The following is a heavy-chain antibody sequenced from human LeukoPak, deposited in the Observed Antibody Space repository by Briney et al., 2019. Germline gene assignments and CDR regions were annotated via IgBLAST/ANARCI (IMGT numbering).Heavy chain of an antibody. J-gene: IGHJ4*02. CDR3: ARVQDSGLSRWY. CDR1: GFTVSNKY. V-gene: IGHV3-66*01. CDR2: IYDDGST. Sequence: GGSLRLSCATSGFTVSNKYMTWVRQAPGKGLEWVSVIYDDGSTFYADSVRGRFTISRDNTKSTLYLQMNSLRAEDTAVYYCARVQDSGLSRWYWGQGTLVTVSS. D-gene: IGHD1-26*01.